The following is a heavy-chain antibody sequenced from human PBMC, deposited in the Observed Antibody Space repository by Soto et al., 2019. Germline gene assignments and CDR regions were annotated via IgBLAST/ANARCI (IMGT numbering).Heavy chain of an antibody. CDR3: ARAGIAAPYYYYGMDV. Sequence: ASVKVSCKASGYTFTSYYMHWVRQAPGQGLEWMGIINPSGGNTGYAQKFQGRVTMTRNTSISTAYMELSSLRSEDTAVYYCARAGIAAPYYYYGMDVWGQGTTVTVSS. V-gene: IGHV1-46*01. CDR2: INPSGGNT. D-gene: IGHD6-13*01. J-gene: IGHJ6*02. CDR1: GYTFTSYY.